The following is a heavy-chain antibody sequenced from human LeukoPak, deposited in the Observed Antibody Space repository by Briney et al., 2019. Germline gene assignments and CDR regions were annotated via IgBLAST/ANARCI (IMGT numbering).Heavy chain of an antibody. Sequence: GGSLRLSCEVSGFTVTTTYMTWVRLAPGKGLEWVSVIYSGGSTYYADSVKGRLTISRDNSKNTLYLQMNSLRAEDTAVYYCAKEKSGSFDYWGQGTLVTVSS. CDR1: GFTVTTTY. V-gene: IGHV3-53*01. CDR3: AKEKSGSFDY. CDR2: IYSGGST. D-gene: IGHD1-26*01. J-gene: IGHJ4*02.